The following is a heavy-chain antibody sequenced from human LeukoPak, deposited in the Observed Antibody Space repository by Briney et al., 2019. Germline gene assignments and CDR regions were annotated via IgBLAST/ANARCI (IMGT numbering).Heavy chain of an antibody. CDR1: GGSISSGDYY. CDR2: IYHSGST. J-gene: IGHJ6*02. Sequence: SETLSLTCTVSGGSISSGDYYWSWIRQPPGKGLEWIGYIYHSGSTHFNPSLKSRVTISVDTSKNQFSLKLSSVTAADTAVYYCARLTPSGGYYYYYYGMDVWGQGTTVTVSS. V-gene: IGHV4-30-4*01. CDR3: ARLTPSGGYYYYYYGMDV. D-gene: IGHD4-23*01.